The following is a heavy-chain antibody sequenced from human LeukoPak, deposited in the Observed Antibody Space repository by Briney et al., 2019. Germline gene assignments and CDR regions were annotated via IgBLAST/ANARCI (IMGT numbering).Heavy chain of an antibody. J-gene: IGHJ4*02. Sequence: PGGSLRLSCAASGFTFSDYRMVWVRQAPGKGLEWVATIKQDGSEKYYVGSVKGRFTISRDNAKNSLYLEMNSLRAEDTAVYYCARDSVGAPDRWGQGTLVTVSS. CDR3: ARDSVGAPDR. V-gene: IGHV3-7*01. CDR1: GFTFSDYR. CDR2: IKQDGSEK. D-gene: IGHD3-10*01.